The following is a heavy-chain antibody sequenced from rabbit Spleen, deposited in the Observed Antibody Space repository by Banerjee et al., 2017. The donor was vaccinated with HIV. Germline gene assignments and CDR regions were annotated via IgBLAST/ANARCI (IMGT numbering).Heavy chain of an antibody. V-gene: IGHV1S45*01. D-gene: IGHD1-1*01. CDR1: GFSFGDRDV. CDR3: ARDSGSGHYIDVLFSL. Sequence: QEQLVESGGDLVQPEGSLTLTCTASGFSFGDRDVMCWVRQAPGKGLEWIACINTYTVKSVYASWATGRFTFSRTSSTTVTLQMTSLTAADTATYFCARDSGSGHYIDVLFSLWGPGTLVTVS. J-gene: IGHJ4*01. CDR2: INTYTVKS.